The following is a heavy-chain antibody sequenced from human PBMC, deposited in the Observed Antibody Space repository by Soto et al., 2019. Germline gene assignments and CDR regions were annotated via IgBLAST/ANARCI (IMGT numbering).Heavy chain of an antibody. CDR1: GLTISGKKY. CDR3: ATWHYREHAFDV. J-gene: IGHJ3*01. D-gene: IGHD1-7*01. Sequence: DVQLVESGGGLIQPGESLRLSCAAFGLTISGKKYVAWVRQAPGKGLEWVSALYDVDGSFYADSVTGRFTTSSDSSKTAVYLQMNDLRPDDTAVYYWATWHYREHAFDVWGQGTTVTISS. V-gene: IGHV3-53*01. CDR2: LYDVDGS.